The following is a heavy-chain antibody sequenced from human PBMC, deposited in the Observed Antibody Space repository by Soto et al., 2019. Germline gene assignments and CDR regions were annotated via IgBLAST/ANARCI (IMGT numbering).Heavy chain of an antibody. CDR3: ARDGDGFRVSATFDP. J-gene: IGHJ4*01. V-gene: IGHV1-3*01. D-gene: IGHD2-15*01. CDR1: GYTFTSYA. Sequence: ASVKVSCKASGYTFTSYAMHWVRQAPGQRLEWMGWINAGNGNTKYSQKFQGRVTITRDTSTSTVYMELNSLTSDDTAVYYCARDGDGFRVSATFDPWGQETMVTVSS. CDR2: INAGNGNT.